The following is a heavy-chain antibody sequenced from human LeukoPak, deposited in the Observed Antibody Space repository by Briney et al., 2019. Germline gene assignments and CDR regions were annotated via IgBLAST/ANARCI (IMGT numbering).Heavy chain of an antibody. CDR2: IYHRGTT. V-gene: IGHV4-34*01. CDR1: GESFSGYY. J-gene: IGHJ3*01. D-gene: IGHD6-19*01. CDR3: ARGRLRGYSSDWNFGGRAFDV. Sequence: PSETLSLTCSVYGESFSGYYWTWIRQTPAKGLEWIGEIYHRGTTDYNPSLKSRVTMSVDTSKKQFSLTLLSVTAAATAVYYCARGRLRGYSSDWNFGGRAFDVWGQGTVVTVSS.